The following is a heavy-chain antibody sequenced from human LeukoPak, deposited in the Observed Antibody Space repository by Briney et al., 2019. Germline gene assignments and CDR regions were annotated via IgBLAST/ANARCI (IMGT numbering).Heavy chain of an antibody. CDR1: GFTFSDYY. CDR3: ARSDGSGYYYINYYYYYGMDV. D-gene: IGHD3-22*01. CDR2: ISSSGSTI. Sequence: PGGSLRLSCAASGFTFSDYYMSWIRQAPGKGLEWVSYISSSGSTIYYADSVKGRFTISRDNAKNSLYLQMNSLRAADTAVYYCARSDGSGYYYINYYYYYGMDVWGQGTTVTVSS. J-gene: IGHJ6*02. V-gene: IGHV3-11*01.